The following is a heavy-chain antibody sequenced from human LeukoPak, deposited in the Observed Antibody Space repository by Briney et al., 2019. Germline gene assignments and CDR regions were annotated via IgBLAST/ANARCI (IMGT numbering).Heavy chain of an antibody. V-gene: IGHV1-2*02. J-gene: IGHJ4*02. D-gene: IGHD6-19*01. CDR3: ARDLYSSGWYGEDY. CDR1: GYTFTGYY. CDR2: INPNSGGT. Sequence: GASVKVSCKASGYTFTGYYMHWVRQAPGQGLEWMGWINPNSGGTNYAQKFQGRVTMTRDTSISTAYMELSRLRSDDTAVYYCARDLYSSGWYGEDYWGQGTLVTVSS.